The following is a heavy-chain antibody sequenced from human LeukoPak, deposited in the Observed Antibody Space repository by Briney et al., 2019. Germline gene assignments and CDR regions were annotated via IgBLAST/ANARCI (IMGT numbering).Heavy chain of an antibody. CDR3: AKDGQWLVYFDY. CDR2: ISGSGGST. CDR1: GFTFSSYA. D-gene: IGHD6-19*01. J-gene: IGHJ4*02. V-gene: IGHV3-23*01. Sequence: GGSLRLSCAASGFTFSSYAMSWVRQAPGKGLEWVSAISGSGGSTYYTDSVKGRFTISRDNSKNTLYLQMNSLRAEDTAVYYCAKDGQWLVYFDYWGQGTLVTVSS.